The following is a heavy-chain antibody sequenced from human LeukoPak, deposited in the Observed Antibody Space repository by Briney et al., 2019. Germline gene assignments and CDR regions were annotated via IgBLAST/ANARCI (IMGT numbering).Heavy chain of an antibody. V-gene: IGHV1-18*01. CDR2: ISAYNGNT. Sequence: ASVKVSCKASGYTFTSYGISWVRQAPGQGLEWMGWISAYNGNTNYAQKLKGRVTMTTDTSTSTAYMELRSLRSDDTAVYYCARAILHIYYDSSGYSHFDYWGQGTLVTVSS. CDR1: GYTFTSYG. CDR3: ARAILHIYYDSSGYSHFDY. D-gene: IGHD3-22*01. J-gene: IGHJ4*02.